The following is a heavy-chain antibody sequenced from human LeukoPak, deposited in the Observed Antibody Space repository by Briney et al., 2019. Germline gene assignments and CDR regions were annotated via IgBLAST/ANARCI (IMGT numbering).Heavy chain of an antibody. Sequence: GGSLRLSCAASGFTFSSYAMSWVRQAPGKGLEWVSAISGSGGSTYYADSVKGRFTISRDNSRNTLYLQMNSLRAEDTAVYYCAKTGGIAVAGRLDWGQGTLVTVSS. V-gene: IGHV3-23*01. CDR2: ISGSGGST. CDR3: AKTGGIAVAGRLD. J-gene: IGHJ4*02. CDR1: GFTFSSYA. D-gene: IGHD6-19*01.